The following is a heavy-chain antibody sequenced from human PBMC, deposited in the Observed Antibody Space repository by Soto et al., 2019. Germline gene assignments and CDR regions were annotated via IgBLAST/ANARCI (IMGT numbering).Heavy chain of an antibody. CDR2: IYPDDSDV. Sequence: GESLKISCLGSGYTFTDYWIAWVLQMPGKGLEWMGIIYPDDSDVRYSPSFQGQVTMSVDKSSNTAYLQWTSLKASDTAMYYCARQSSDTYSDYFDPWGQGTLVTVSS. V-gene: IGHV5-51*01. CDR3: ARQSSDTYSDYFDP. J-gene: IGHJ5*02. D-gene: IGHD2-15*01. CDR1: GYTFTDYW.